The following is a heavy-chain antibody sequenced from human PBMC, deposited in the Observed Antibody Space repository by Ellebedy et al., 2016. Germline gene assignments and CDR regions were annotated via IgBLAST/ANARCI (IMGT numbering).Heavy chain of an antibody. CDR2: IIAGNGNT. J-gene: IGHJ6*02. CDR1: GYTFTSYS. V-gene: IGHV1-3*01. CDR3: ARYGSGSYNDYYGMDV. Sequence: ASVKVSXXASGYTFTSYSIHWVRQAPGQRLEWMGWIIAGNGNTKYSQKFQGRVTITRDTSASTAYMELSSLRSEDTAVYYCARYGSGSYNDYYGMDVWGQGTTVTVSS. D-gene: IGHD3-10*01.